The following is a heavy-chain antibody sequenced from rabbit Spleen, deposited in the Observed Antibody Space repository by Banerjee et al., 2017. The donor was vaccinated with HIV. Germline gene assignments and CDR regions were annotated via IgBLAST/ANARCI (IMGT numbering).Heavy chain of an antibody. CDR2: INASTGKP. V-gene: IGHV1S45*01. CDR3: ARDLVGVIGWNFYL. J-gene: IGHJ4*01. D-gene: IGHD1-1*01. CDR1: GVSFSDKDV. Sequence: QEQLEESGGGLVKPEGSLTLTCKASGVSFSDKDVMSWVRQAPGKGLEWIACINASTGKPVYATWAKGRFTISRTSSTTVTLRMTSLTAADRATYFCARDLVGVIGWNFYLWGQGPWSPS.